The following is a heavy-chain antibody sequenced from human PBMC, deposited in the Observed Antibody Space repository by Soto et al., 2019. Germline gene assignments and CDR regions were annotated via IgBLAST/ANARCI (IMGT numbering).Heavy chain of an antibody. CDR3: AKNQERELPRVIDF. V-gene: IGHV3-23*01. D-gene: IGHD1-7*01. Sequence: LGGSLRLSCATSGLTFSNYAMSWVRQAPGGGLEWVSSMSGSSSTAYYADSVRGRFTISRDRSKNTLYLQMSSLRAEDTALYYCAKNQERELPRVIDFWGQGTLVTVSS. J-gene: IGHJ4*02. CDR1: GLTFSNYA. CDR2: MSGSSSTA.